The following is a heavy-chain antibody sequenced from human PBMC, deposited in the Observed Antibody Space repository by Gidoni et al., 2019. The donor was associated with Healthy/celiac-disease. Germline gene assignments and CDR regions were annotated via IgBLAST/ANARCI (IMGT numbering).Heavy chain of an antibody. CDR3: ARGVRFLYDFWSGYTYNWFDP. D-gene: IGHD3-3*01. Sequence: QVQLQQWGAGLLKPSETLSLTCPVYGGSFSGYYWSWSRQPPGKALAWSGEINHSGSTNYNPSLKSRVTIAVDTSKSQFSLKLSSVTAADTAVYYWARGVRFLYDFWSGYTYNWFDPWGQGTLVTVSS. V-gene: IGHV4-34*01. J-gene: IGHJ5*02. CDR1: GGSFSGYY. CDR2: INHSGST.